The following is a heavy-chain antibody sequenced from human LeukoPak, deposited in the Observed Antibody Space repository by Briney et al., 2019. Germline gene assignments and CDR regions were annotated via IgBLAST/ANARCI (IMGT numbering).Heavy chain of an antibody. V-gene: IGHV4-38-2*02. CDR3: ARARYNWNGNWFDP. CDR1: RYSISSGYY. J-gene: IGHJ5*02. D-gene: IGHD1-1*01. Sequence: SETLSLTCTVSRYSISSGYYWGWIRQPPGQGLEWIGSIYRSGSTYYNSSLKSRVTISVDTSKNQFSLKLSSVTAADTAVYYCARARYNWNGNWFDPWGQGTLVTVSS. CDR2: IYRSGST.